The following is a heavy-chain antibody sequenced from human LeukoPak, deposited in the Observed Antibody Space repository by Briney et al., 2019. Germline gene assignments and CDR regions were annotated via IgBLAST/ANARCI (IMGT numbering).Heavy chain of an antibody. CDR1: GYTFTSYG. CDR2: ISAYNGNT. J-gene: IGHJ3*02. Sequence: ASVKVSCKASGYTFTSYGISWVRQAPGQGLEGMGWISAYNGNTNYAQKLQGRVTMTTDTSTSTAYMELRSLRSDDTAVYYCARITNVNDAFDIWGQGTMVTVSS. D-gene: IGHD3-10*01. V-gene: IGHV1-18*01. CDR3: ARITNVNDAFDI.